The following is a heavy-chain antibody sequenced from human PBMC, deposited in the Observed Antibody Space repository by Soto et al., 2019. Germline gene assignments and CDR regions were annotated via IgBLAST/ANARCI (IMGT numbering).Heavy chain of an antibody. CDR2: IIPILGIA. D-gene: IGHD2-2*01. Sequence: SVKVSCKASGGTFSSYTISWVRQAPGQGLEWMGRIIPILGIANYAQKFQGRVTITADKSTSTAYMELSSLRSEDTAVYYCARDIYGYCSSTSCYQNDYWGQGTLVTVSS. CDR3: ARDIYGYCSSTSCYQNDY. V-gene: IGHV1-69*04. CDR1: GGTFSSYT. J-gene: IGHJ4*02.